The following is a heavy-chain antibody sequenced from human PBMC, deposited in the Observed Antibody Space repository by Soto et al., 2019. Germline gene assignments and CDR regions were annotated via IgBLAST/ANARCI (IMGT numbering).Heavy chain of an antibody. J-gene: IGHJ4*02. V-gene: IGHV3-23*01. Sequence: GGSLRLSCAASGFTFSSYAMSWVRQAPGKGLEWVSAISGSGGSTYYADTVKGRFTISRDNSKNTLYLQMNSLRAEDTAVYYCAKGLDILTGYSFDYWGQGTLVTVSS. CDR3: AKGLDILTGYSFDY. CDR2: ISGSGGST. CDR1: GFTFSSYA. D-gene: IGHD3-9*01.